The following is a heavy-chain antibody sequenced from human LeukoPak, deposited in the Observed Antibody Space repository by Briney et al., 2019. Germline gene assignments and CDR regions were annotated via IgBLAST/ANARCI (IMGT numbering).Heavy chain of an antibody. CDR1: GXSFSSYW. CDR2: IDPSDSYT. CDR3: ARHTISDY. V-gene: IGHV5-10-1*01. D-gene: IGHD3-10*01. Sequence: GESLKISCKGSGXSFSSYWINWVRQMPGKGVEWMGRIDPSDSYTNYNPSFQGHVTISADKSISTAYLQWSSLMASDTAMYYCARHTISDYWGQGTQVTVSS. J-gene: IGHJ4*02.